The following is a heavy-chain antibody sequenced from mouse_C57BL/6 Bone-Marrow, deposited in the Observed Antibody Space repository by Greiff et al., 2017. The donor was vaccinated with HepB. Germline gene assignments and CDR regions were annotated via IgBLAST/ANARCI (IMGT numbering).Heavy chain of an antibody. CDR3: ARHEGGSSSYWYFDV. Sequence: QVQLKESGPGLVAPSQSLSITCTVSGFSLTSYGVHWVRQPPGKGLEWLVVIWSDGSTTYNSALKSRLSISKDNSKSQVFLKMNSLQTDDTAMYYCARHEGGSSSYWYFDVWGTGTTVTVSS. J-gene: IGHJ1*03. D-gene: IGHD1-1*01. CDR2: IWSDGST. CDR1: GFSLTSYG. V-gene: IGHV2-6-1*01.